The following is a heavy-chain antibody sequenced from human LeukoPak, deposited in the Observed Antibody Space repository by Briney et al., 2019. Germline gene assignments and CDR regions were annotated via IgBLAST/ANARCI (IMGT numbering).Heavy chain of an antibody. CDR1: GFTFDDYA. V-gene: IGHV3-9*01. CDR2: ISGNSGSI. D-gene: IGHD6-19*01. Sequence: PGRSLRLSCAASGFTFDDYAMHWVRQAPGKGLEWVSGISGNSGSIGYADSVKGRFTISRDNAKNSLYLQMNSLRAEDTALYYCAKSPVAGPYYFDYWGQGTLVTVSS. CDR3: AKSPVAGPYYFDY. J-gene: IGHJ4*02.